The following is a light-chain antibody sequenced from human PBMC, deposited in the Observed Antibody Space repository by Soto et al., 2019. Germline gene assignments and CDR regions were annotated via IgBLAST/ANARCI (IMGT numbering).Light chain of an antibody. CDR1: SSNIGTNS. Sequence: QSVLTQAPSASRAPGQRVTISCSGGSSNIGTNSVNWYRQLPGRAPKLLIYNNDLRPSGVPDRFSGSKSGTSASLAISGLQSEDEADYYCAAWDDSLNGFYVFGIGTKVTVL. V-gene: IGLV1-44*01. CDR2: NND. CDR3: AAWDDSLNGFYV. J-gene: IGLJ1*01.